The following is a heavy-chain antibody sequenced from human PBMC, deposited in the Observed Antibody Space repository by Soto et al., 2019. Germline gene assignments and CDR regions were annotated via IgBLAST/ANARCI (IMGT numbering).Heavy chain of an antibody. D-gene: IGHD7-27*01. CDR1: DGSFSGYH. J-gene: IGHJ4*02. V-gene: IGHV4-34*01. CDR2: FNHSGNI. Sequence: QVQLQQWGAGLLRPSETLSLICAVYDGSFSGYHWNWNRQRPGKGLGWIGEFNHSGNISYYPSLKRRVTMSLDTSENQFSLKLSSVTAADTAVYYCARGWGNTYGIDYWGQGTPVTVSS. CDR3: ARGWGNTYGIDY.